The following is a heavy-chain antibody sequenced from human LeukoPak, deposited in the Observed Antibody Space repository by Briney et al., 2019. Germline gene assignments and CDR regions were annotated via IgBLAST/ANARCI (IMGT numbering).Heavy chain of an antibody. D-gene: IGHD5-18*01. CDR3: AKRIQNRH. J-gene: IGHJ4*02. Sequence: GLEWVSAISGSGGSTYYADSVKGRFTISRDNSKNTLYLQMNSLRAEDTAVYYCAKRIQNRHWGQGTLVTVSS. CDR2: ISGSGGST. V-gene: IGHV3-23*01.